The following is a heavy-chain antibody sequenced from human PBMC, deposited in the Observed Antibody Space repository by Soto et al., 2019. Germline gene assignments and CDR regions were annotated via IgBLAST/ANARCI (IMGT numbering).Heavy chain of an antibody. D-gene: IGHD3-22*01. Sequence: SETLSFTCTVSGGSISSSSYYWGWIRQPPGKGLEWIGSIYYSGSTYYNPSLKSRVTISVDTSKNQFSLKLSSVTAADTAVYYCARHLYYYDSSGYYPDYWGQGTLVTVSS. V-gene: IGHV4-39*01. J-gene: IGHJ4*02. CDR3: ARHLYYYDSSGYYPDY. CDR2: IYYSGST. CDR1: GGSISSSSYY.